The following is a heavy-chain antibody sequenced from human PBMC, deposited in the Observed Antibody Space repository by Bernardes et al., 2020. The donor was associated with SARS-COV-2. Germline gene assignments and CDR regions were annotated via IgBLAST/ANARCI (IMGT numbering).Heavy chain of an antibody. CDR3: ARGSAAVVSHFMLLFANWYFDL. V-gene: IGHV4-34*01. CDR2: INDSGST. Sequence: AETLSLTCAVYSGSFSGYYWSWIRQTPGKGLEWIGEINDSGSTKYNPALTSRVTISVAPSKNQFPLKLNSVTAADTAVYYCARGSAAVVSHFMLLFANWYFDLWGRGTLVTVSS. J-gene: IGHJ2*01. CDR1: SGSFSGYY. D-gene: IGHD2-15*01.